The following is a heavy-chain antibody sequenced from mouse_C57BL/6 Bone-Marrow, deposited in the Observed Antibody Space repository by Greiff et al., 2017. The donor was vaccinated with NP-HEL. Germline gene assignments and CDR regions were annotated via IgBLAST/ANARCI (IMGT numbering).Heavy chain of an antibody. Sequence: EVQLQQSGPGLVKPSQSLSLTCSVTGYSITSGYYWNWIRQFPGNKLEWMGYISYDGSNNYNPSLKNRISITRDTSKNQFFLKLNSVTTEDTATYYCARYGSREDYWGQGTTLTVSS. CDR1: GYSITSGYY. CDR2: ISYDGSN. CDR3: ARYGSREDY. V-gene: IGHV3-6*01. J-gene: IGHJ2*01. D-gene: IGHD1-1*01.